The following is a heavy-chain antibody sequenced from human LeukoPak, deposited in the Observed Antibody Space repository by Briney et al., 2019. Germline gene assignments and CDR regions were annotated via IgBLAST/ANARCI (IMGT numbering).Heavy chain of an antibody. V-gene: IGHV3-72*01. D-gene: IGHD3-10*01. J-gene: IGHJ4*02. Sequence: GGSLRLSCAASGVTFSDHYMDWVRQAPGKGLEWVGRIGNKANSYTTEYAASVRGRFTISRDDSEKSLYLQMNSLKTEDTAMYYCARGSGLLWFGEPAWDFVDYWGQGTLVTVSS. CDR2: IGNKANSYTT. CDR3: ARGSGLLWFGEPAWDFVDY. CDR1: GVTFSDHY.